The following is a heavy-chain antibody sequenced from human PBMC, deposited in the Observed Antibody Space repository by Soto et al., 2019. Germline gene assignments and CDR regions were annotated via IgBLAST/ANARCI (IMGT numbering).Heavy chain of an antibody. CDR3: ARGMGDGSGNFWWFDV. J-gene: IGHJ5*02. CDR1: GGSVNSGAFY. D-gene: IGHD3-10*01. Sequence: QVQLQESGPGLVKPSQTLSLTCSVSGGSVNSGAFYWGWIRQSPGKGLECLGYIYSFGNTFYNPSLKSRVTISLDTSKNQFSLRLTSVIAADTAIYYCARGMGDGSGNFWWFDVWGQGTLVTVSS. CDR2: IYSFGNT. V-gene: IGHV4-31*03.